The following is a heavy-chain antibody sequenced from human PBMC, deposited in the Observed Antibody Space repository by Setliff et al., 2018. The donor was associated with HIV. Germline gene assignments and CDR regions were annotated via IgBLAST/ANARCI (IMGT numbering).Heavy chain of an antibody. CDR1: GFTFRTYG. D-gene: IGHD3-22*01. J-gene: IGHJ1*01. V-gene: IGHV3-30*18. CDR3: AKDKNKALSSGSPFQH. Sequence: GGSLRLSCAASGFTFRTYGMHWVRQAPGKGLEWVAFISYGGNNEYYADSVKGRFTISRDNSKNTLYLQMDSLRPEDTAVYYCAKDKNKALSSGSPFQHWGQGTLVTVSS. CDR2: ISYGGNNE.